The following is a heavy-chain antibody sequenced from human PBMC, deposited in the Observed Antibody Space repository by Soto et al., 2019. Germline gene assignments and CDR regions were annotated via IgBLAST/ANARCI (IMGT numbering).Heavy chain of an antibody. V-gene: IGHV1-69*01. CDR2: IIPISGTT. CDR3: ARGYCSGGNCYSGMDV. D-gene: IGHD2-15*01. Sequence: QVQLVQSGAEVKKPGSSVKVPCKASGGTFSTHAIIWVRQAPGHGLEWMGGIIPISGTTYYTQKFQGRVTITADEPTSTAFMELSSLKSDDTAVFYCARGYCSGGNCYSGMDVWGQGTMVTVSS. J-gene: IGHJ6*02. CDR1: GGTFSTHA.